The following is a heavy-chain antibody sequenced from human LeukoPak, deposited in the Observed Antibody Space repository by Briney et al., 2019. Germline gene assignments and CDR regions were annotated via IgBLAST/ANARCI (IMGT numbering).Heavy chain of an antibody. Sequence: PGGSLRLSCAVSGFTFSSYWMTWVRQAPGKGLEWVANMNQDGGKKYYVDSVEGRFTISRDNAKNLVFLQMNNLRGEDTAVYHCARAGSGSYVGYYFGYWGQGALVTVSS. CDR3: ARAGSGSYVGYYFGY. V-gene: IGHV3-7*01. J-gene: IGHJ4*02. D-gene: IGHD6-19*01. CDR1: GFTFSSYW. CDR2: MNQDGGKK.